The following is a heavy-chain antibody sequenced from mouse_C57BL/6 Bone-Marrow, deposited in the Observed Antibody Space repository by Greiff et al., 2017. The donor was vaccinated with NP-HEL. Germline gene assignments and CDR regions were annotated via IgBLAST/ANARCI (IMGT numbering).Heavy chain of an antibody. J-gene: IGHJ1*03. CDR3: ARYYGNYWYFDV. V-gene: IGHV1-22*01. Sequence: EVQLKESGPELVKPGASVKMSCKASGYTFTDYNMHWVKQSHGKSLEWIGYINPNNGGTSYNQKFKGKATLTVNKSSSTAYMELRSLTSEDSAVYYCARYYGNYWYFDVWGTGTTVTVSS. CDR2: INPNNGGT. CDR1: GYTFTDYN. D-gene: IGHD2-1*01.